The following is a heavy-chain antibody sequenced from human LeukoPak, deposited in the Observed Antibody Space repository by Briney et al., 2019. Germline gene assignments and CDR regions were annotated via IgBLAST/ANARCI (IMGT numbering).Heavy chain of an antibody. V-gene: IGHV3-53*01. CDR1: GFTVRGDY. J-gene: IGHJ3*02. Sequence: GGSLRLSCVASGFTVRGDYMTWVRQAPGKGLEWVSFVYGGGTTYYEDSVKGRFTISRDSSKNTLFLQMNSLRVGDTAVYYCARAGYFDSSGFYAPDAFDIWGQGTVVTVSS. D-gene: IGHD3-22*01. CDR2: VYGGGTT. CDR3: ARAGYFDSSGFYAPDAFDI.